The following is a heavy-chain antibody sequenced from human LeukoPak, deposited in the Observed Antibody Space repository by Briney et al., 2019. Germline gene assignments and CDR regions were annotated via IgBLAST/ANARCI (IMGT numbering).Heavy chain of an antibody. J-gene: IGHJ5*02. CDR2: INSCRNTI. CDR3: ARVEYQPNWFDP. CDR1: GFTFSGHN. D-gene: IGHD2-2*01. V-gene: IGHV3-48*01. Sequence: GGSLRLSCAASGFTFSGHNMNWVRQAPGKGLEWDSHINSCRNTIYYADSVKGRFAISRDNARNSLSLQVKSLRAEDTAVYYCARVEYQPNWFDPWGQGTLVTVSS.